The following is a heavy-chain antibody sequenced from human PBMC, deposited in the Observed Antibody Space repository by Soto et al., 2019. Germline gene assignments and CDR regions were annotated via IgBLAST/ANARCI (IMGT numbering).Heavy chain of an antibody. J-gene: IGHJ4*02. D-gene: IGHD4-17*01. Sequence: GGSLRLSCAASGFTFDDYAMHWVRQAPGKGLEWVSLISGDGGSTYYADSVKGRFTISRDNSKNSLYLQMNSLRTEDTALYYCASNYGDYWGSFDYWGQGTLVTVSS. CDR1: GFTFDDYA. V-gene: IGHV3-43*02. CDR3: ASNYGDYWGSFDY. CDR2: ISGDGGST.